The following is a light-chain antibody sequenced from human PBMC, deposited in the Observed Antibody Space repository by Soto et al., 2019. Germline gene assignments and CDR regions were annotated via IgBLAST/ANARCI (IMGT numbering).Light chain of an antibody. V-gene: IGLV1-47*01. CDR2: RNN. Sequence: QSVLTQPPSASGTPGQRVTISCSGSSSNIRSNYVYWYQQLPETAPKLLIYRNNQRPSGVPDRFSGSKSGTSASLAISGLRSEDEADYYGAAWDASLSGRVVFGGGTKLTVL. CDR3: AAWDASLSGRVV. CDR1: SSNIRSNY. J-gene: IGLJ2*01.